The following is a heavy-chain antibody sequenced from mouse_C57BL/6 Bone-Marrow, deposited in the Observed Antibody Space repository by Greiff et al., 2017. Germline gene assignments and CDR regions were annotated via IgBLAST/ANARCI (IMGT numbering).Heavy chain of an antibody. CDR3: VGRARFAY. Sequence: EVMLVESGGGLVQPKGSLKLSCAASGFSFNTYAMNWVRQAPGKGLEWVARIRSKSNNYATYYADSVKDRFTISRDDSESMLYLQMNNLKNADTAMYYWVGRARFAYWGQGTLVTVFA. V-gene: IGHV10-1*01. J-gene: IGHJ3*01. CDR1: GFSFNTYA. D-gene: IGHD3-3*01. CDR2: IRSKSNNYAT.